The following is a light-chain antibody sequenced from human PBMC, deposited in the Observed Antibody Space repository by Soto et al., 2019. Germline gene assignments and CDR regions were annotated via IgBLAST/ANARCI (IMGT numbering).Light chain of an antibody. Sequence: EIVLTQSPGILSWSPGEGATLSCRSSQSLSNFFLAWYQQKPGQAPRLLIYGTSIMATGIPDRFSGSGSETDFTLTVNRLEPEDFAVYYCQQYESSPITFGQGTRLEIK. CDR3: QQYESSPIT. CDR1: QSLSNFF. J-gene: IGKJ5*01. V-gene: IGKV3-20*01. CDR2: GTS.